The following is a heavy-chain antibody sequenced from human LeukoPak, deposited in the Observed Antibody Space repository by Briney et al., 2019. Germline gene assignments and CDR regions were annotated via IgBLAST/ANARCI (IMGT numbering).Heavy chain of an antibody. CDR1: GYTLTELS. D-gene: IGHD3-16*01. V-gene: IGHV1-24*01. CDR3: ASWGTTAAALSYYYYYYMDV. CDR2: FDPEDGET. Sequence: EASVKVSCKVSGYTLTELSMHWVRQAPGKGLEWMGGFDPEDGETIYAQKFQGRVTMTEDTSTDTAYMELSSLRPEDTAVYYCASWGTTAAALSYYYYYYMDVWGKGTTVTVSS. J-gene: IGHJ6*03.